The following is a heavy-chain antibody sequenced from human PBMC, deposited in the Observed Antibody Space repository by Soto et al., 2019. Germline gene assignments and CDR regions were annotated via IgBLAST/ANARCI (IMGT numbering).Heavy chain of an antibody. CDR1: GFTFTRYS. CDR3: ARESEDLTSNFDY. Sequence: GGSLRLSCAASGFTFTRYSMNWVRQAPGKGLEWASSISSTTNYIYYADSMKGRFTVSRDNAKNSVYLEMNSLSAEDTALYYCARESEDLTSNFDYWGQGTLVTVSS. J-gene: IGHJ4*02. CDR2: ISSTTNYI. V-gene: IGHV3-21*01.